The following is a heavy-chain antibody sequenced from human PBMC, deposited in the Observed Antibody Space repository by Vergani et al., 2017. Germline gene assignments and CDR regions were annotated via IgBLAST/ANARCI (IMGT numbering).Heavy chain of an antibody. CDR2: ISGSGGST. D-gene: IGHD1-26*01. Sequence: EVQLVESGGGIVKPGGSLRLSCVASGFSFRNAWMNWVRRTPGKGLEWVSAISGSGGSTYYADSVKGRFTISRDNSKNTLYLQMNSLRAEDTAVYYCAKISEGAIDYWGQGTLVTVSS. J-gene: IGHJ4*02. CDR1: GFSFRNAW. V-gene: IGHV3-23*04. CDR3: AKISEGAIDY.